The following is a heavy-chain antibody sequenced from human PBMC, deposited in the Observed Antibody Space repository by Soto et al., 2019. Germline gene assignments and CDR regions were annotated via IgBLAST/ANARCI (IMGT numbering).Heavy chain of an antibody. Sequence: ASVKVSCKASGYTFTSYAIHWVRQAPGQRPEWMGWINAGNGNTKYSQKFQGRVTITRDTSASTAYMELSSLRSEDTAVYYCARVGHGYSSGWSDDWGQGTLVTVSS. CDR3: ARVGHGYSSGWSDD. J-gene: IGHJ4*02. V-gene: IGHV1-3*01. D-gene: IGHD6-19*01. CDR2: INAGNGNT. CDR1: GYTFTSYA.